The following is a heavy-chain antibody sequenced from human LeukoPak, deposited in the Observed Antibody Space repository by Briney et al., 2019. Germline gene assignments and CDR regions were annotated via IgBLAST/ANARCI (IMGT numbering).Heavy chain of an antibody. D-gene: IGHD1-20*01. CDR2: INPNSGGT. Sequence: ASVKVSCKASGYTFTGYYMHWVRQAPGQGLEWMGRINPNSGGTNYAQKFQGRVTMTRDTSISTAYMELSRLRSDDTAVYYCARDRWYNWNQTVITSTPNNWYFELWGRGTLVTVSS. CDR3: ARDRWYNWNQTVITSTPNNWYFEL. V-gene: IGHV1-2*06. J-gene: IGHJ2*01. CDR1: GYTFTGYY.